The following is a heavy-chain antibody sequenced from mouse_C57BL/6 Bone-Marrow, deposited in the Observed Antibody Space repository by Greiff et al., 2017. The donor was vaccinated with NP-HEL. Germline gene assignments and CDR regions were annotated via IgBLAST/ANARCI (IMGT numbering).Heavy chain of an antibody. D-gene: IGHD2-5*01. CDR1: GFTFSSYA. V-gene: IGHV5-9-1*02. CDR3: TSVYYSNFHWYFDV. J-gene: IGHJ1*03. CDR2: ISSGGDYI. Sequence: EVHLVESGEGLVKPGGSLKLSCAASGFTFSSYAMSWVRRTPEKRLEWVAYISSGGDYIYYADTVKGRFTISRDNARNTLYLQMSSLKSEDTAMYYCTSVYYSNFHWYFDVWGTGTTVTVSS.